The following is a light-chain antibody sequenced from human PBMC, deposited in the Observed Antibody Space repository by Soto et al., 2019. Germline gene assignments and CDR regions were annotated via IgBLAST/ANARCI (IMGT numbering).Light chain of an antibody. CDR3: QSYDNNLSAYV. Sequence: QSVLTQPPSVSGAPGQRVTISCTGSSSNIGAGYDVHWYQQFPGTAPKLLIYDNSNRPSEVPDRFSGSKSGTSASLAITGLQAEDEADYYCQSYDNNLSAYVFGTGTKVTVL. J-gene: IGLJ1*01. CDR2: DNS. CDR1: SSNIGAGYD. V-gene: IGLV1-40*01.